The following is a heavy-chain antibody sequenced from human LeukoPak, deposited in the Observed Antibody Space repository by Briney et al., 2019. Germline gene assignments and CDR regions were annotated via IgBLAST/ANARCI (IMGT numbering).Heavy chain of an antibody. CDR3: ARDPRGIVGANHNWFDP. D-gene: IGHD1-26*01. Sequence: KPSETLSLTCTVSGGSISSYYWSWIRPPAGKGLEWIGRIYASGSTNDNPSLKSRVTMSVDTSKSQFSLKLISVTAADTAVYYCARDPRGIVGANHNWFDPWGQGTLVTVSS. CDR1: GGSISSYY. V-gene: IGHV4-4*07. J-gene: IGHJ5*02. CDR2: IYASGST.